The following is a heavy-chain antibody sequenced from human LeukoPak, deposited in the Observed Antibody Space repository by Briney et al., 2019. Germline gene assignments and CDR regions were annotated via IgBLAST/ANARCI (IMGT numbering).Heavy chain of an antibody. D-gene: IGHD6-13*01. CDR3: ARGNRLYTSSWSSLAFDI. CDR2: TNPISGYT. CDR1: GYTFTSYD. J-gene: IGHJ3*02. Sequence: ASXKVSCKASGYTFTSYDINWVRQATGQGLEWMGWTNPISGYTGYAQKFQGRVTMTRDTSISTAYMELSSLRSEDTAVYFCARGNRLYTSSWSSLAFDIWGQGTMVTVSS. V-gene: IGHV1-8*01.